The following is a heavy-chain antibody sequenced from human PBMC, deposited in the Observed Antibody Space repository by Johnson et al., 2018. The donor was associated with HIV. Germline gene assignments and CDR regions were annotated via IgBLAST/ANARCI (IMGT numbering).Heavy chain of an antibody. D-gene: IGHD2-2*01. V-gene: IGHV3-23*04. CDR2: ISDSGGGT. CDR3: AVEGARSTDGFDI. Sequence: VQLVESGGGLVQPGGSLRLSCAASGFTFSTNAMSWVRQAPGKGLEWVAGISDSGGGTDYADSVKGRFNISRDNSKNTLYLQMNGLSAEDTAGDYCAVEGARSTDGFDIWGQGTTVTVSS. CDR1: GFTFSTNA. J-gene: IGHJ3*02.